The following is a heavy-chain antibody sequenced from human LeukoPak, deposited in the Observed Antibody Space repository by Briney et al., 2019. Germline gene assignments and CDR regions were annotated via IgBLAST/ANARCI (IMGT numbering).Heavy chain of an antibody. CDR1: GGSISSGGYY. CDR2: ISGSGGST. Sequence: LSLTCTVSGGSISSGGYYWSWIRQAPGKGLEWVSAISGSGGSTYYADSVKGRFTISRDNSKNTLYLQMNSLRAEDTAVYYCARDHPHYYGMDVWGQGTTVTVSS. V-gene: IGHV3-23*01. J-gene: IGHJ6*02. CDR3: ARDHPHYYGMDV.